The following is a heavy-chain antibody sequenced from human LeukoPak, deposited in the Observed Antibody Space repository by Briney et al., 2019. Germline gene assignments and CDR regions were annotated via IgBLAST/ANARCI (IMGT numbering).Heavy chain of an antibody. Sequence: SETLSLTCAVYGGSFSGYYWSWIRQPPGKGLEWIGEINHSGSTNYNPSLKSRVTISVDTSKNQFSLKLSSVTAADTAMYYCARGKVGATRWGQGTLVTVSS. V-gene: IGHV4-34*01. J-gene: IGHJ4*02. CDR3: ARGKVGATR. D-gene: IGHD1-26*01. CDR2: INHSGST. CDR1: GGSFSGYY.